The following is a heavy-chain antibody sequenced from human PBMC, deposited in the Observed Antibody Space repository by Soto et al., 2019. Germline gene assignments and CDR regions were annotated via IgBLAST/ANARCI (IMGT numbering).Heavy chain of an antibody. CDR2: ISQTASDM. CDR1: GFTFSEHY. J-gene: IGHJ6*04. V-gene: IGHV3-11*01. CDR3: ARGHFGLDV. Sequence: QVQLVESGGGLVNPGGSLRLTCAASGFTFSEHYFSWIRQAPGKGLEWVSYISQTASDMYYVESVKGRFTISRDNGKNSLYLQMNSLRAEDTAVYYCARGHFGLDVWGKGTTVTVSS.